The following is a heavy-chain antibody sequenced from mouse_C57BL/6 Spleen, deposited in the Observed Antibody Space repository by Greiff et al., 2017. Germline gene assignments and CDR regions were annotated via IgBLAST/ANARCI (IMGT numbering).Heavy chain of an antibody. V-gene: IGHV5-6*01. Sequence: EVKVVESGGDLVKPGGSLKLSCAASGFTFSSYGMSWVRPTPDTRLEWVATISSGGSYTYYPDSVKGRFTISRDNAKNTLYLQMSSLKSEDTAMYYCARQNGSSDYFDYWGQGTTLTVSS. CDR3: ARQNGSSDYFDY. CDR1: GFTFSSYG. D-gene: IGHD1-1*01. J-gene: IGHJ2*01. CDR2: ISSGGSYT.